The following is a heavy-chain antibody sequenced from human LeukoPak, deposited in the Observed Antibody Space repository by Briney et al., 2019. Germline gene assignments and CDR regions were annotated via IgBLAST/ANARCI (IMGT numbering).Heavy chain of an antibody. CDR2: INHSGST. CDR1: GGSFSGYY. J-gene: IGHJ6*02. CDR3: ARGERGLWSLYGMDV. Sequence: SETLPLTCAVYGGSFSGYYWSWIRQPPGKGLEWIGEINHSGSTNYNPSLKSRVTISVDTSKNQFSLKLNSVTAADTAVYYCARGERGLWSLYGMDVWGQGTTVTASS. V-gene: IGHV4-34*01. D-gene: IGHD5-18*01.